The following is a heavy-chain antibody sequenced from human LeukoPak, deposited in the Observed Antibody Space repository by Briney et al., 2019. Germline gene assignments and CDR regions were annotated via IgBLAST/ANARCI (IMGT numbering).Heavy chain of an antibody. CDR1: GFNFNIYG. Sequence: GGSLRLSCVASGFNFNIYGMYWVRRTPGRGLEWVAFIRHDGSNSYYADSVKGRFTISRDNSKNTLYLEMNSLRTEDTAVYYCARGLVGATYYFDYWGQGTLVTVSS. J-gene: IGHJ4*02. V-gene: IGHV3-30*02. D-gene: IGHD1-26*01. CDR2: IRHDGSNS. CDR3: ARGLVGATYYFDY.